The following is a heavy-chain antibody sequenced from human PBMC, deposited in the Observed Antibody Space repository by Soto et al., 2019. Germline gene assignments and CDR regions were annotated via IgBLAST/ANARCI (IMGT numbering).Heavy chain of an antibody. V-gene: IGHV3-23*01. D-gene: IGHD3-22*01. CDR1: GLTISNYP. J-gene: IGHJ4*02. Sequence: EVQLLESGGGLVQPGGSLRLSCAASGLTISNYPMSWVRQAPGKGLDWVSGISGSGDRTYYPDSAKSRFTISKDISRNSLSLQLDSLGVEDTAVYFCVKDDGGYPSTAPHWGQGTLVTVSS. CDR2: ISGSGDRT. CDR3: VKDDGGYPSTAPH.